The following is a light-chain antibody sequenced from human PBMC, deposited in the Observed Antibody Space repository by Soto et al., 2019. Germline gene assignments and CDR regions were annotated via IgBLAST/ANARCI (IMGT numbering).Light chain of an antibody. CDR3: LLSYSGPWV. J-gene: IGLJ3*02. Sequence: QAVVTQEPSVTVSPGGTVTLTCGSSTGAVTSGHYPYWVRQKPGQAPRTLIYDTKNKHSWTPARFSGSLLGGKAALTLSGXXPXXXADYYCLLSYSGPWVFGGGTKLTVL. CDR2: DTK. CDR1: TGAVTSGHY. V-gene: IGLV7-46*01.